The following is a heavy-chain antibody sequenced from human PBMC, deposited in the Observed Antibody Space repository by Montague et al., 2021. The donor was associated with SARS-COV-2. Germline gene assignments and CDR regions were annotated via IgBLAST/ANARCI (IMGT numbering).Heavy chain of an antibody. Sequence: PALVKPTQTLTLTCTFSGFSLSTSGVGVGWIRQPPGKALEWLALIYWDDDKRYSPSLKSRLTITKDTSKNQVVLTMTNMDPVDTATYYCVHRPRWELLQGESFQHWGQGTLVTVSS. CDR2: IYWDDDK. CDR3: VHRPRWELLQGESFQH. J-gene: IGHJ1*01. CDR1: GFSLSTSGVG. V-gene: IGHV2-5*02. D-gene: IGHD1-26*01.